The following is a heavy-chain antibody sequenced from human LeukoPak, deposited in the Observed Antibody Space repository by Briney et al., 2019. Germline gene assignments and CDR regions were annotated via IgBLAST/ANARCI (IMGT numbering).Heavy chain of an antibody. J-gene: IGHJ5*02. CDR1: GGSFSGYY. D-gene: IGHD6-13*01. Sequence: SETLSLTCAVYGGSFSGYYWSWIRQPPGKGLEWIGEINHSGSTNYNPSLKSRVTISVDTSKNQFSLKLSSVTAADTAVYYCARKIARSYSSSWYHAWFDPWGQGTLVTVSS. CDR2: INHSGST. CDR3: ARKIARSYSSSWYHAWFDP. V-gene: IGHV4-34*01.